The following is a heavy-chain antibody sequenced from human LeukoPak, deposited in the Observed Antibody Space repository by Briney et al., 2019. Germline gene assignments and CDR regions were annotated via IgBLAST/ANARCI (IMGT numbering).Heavy chain of an antibody. CDR3: TRLGRSGSCKSGFCYGLYFQH. CDR2: IYYSGSA. J-gene: IGHJ1*01. CDR1: GDSIRRYY. V-gene: IGHV4-59*08. D-gene: IGHD2-15*01. Sequence: PSETLSLTCTVSGDSIRRYYWSWIRHPPGRGLEWIGYIYYSGSADYNPSLKSRVTISIDTSKNQFSLKLSSVTAADTAVYYCTRLGRSGSCKSGFCYGLYFQHWGQGTLVTVSS.